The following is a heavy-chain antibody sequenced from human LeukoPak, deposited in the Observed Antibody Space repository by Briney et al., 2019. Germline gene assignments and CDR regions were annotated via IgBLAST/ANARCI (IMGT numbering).Heavy chain of an antibody. CDR3: ARDPPVGGAYFDF. Sequence: PGGSPRLSCGASGFTFNAYWMTSVRQAPGKGVEWLANIKEDGTEHNYLDSVKGRFTISRDNTKNALYLQMNGLRADDTAVYYCARDPPVGGAYFDFWGQGTLVTVSS. D-gene: IGHD1-26*01. V-gene: IGHV3-7*01. J-gene: IGHJ4*02. CDR2: IKEDGTEH. CDR1: GFTFNAYW.